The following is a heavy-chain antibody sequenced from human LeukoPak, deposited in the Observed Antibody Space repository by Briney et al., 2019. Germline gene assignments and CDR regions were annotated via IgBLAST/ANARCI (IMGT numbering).Heavy chain of an antibody. Sequence: GGSLRLSCAASGFTFSSYEMNWVRQAPGKGLEWVSYISSTGTTIYYADSVKGRFTISRDNAKNSLYLQMNSLRAEDTAVYYCARGPTMRMDVWGKGTTVTVSS. V-gene: IGHV3-48*03. J-gene: IGHJ6*04. D-gene: IGHD3-22*01. CDR1: GFTFSSYE. CDR2: ISSTGTTI. CDR3: ARGPTMRMDV.